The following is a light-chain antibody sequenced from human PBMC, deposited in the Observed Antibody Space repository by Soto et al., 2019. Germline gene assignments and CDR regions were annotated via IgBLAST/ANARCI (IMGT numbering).Light chain of an antibody. CDR2: EVS. CDR3: TSYTGDDFTFV. Sequence: QSALTQPPSASGSLGQSDTISCTGTSSDIGTYDYVSWYQQHPGRAPKLIIFEVSKRPLGVPDRFSGSKSGNTASLIVSGLQPDDEAEYHCTSYTGDDFTFVFGTGTKLTVL. V-gene: IGLV2-8*01. CDR1: SSDIGTYDY. J-gene: IGLJ1*01.